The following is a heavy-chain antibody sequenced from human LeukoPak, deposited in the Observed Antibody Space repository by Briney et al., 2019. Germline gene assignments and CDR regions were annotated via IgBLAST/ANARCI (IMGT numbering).Heavy chain of an antibody. Sequence: ASVKVSCKASGGTFSSYAISWVRQAPGQGLEWMGRIIPILGIANYAQKFQGRVTITADKSTSTAYMELSSLRSEDTAVYYCARAYGDYQGVDYWGQGTLVTVSS. D-gene: IGHD4-17*01. V-gene: IGHV1-69*04. CDR1: GGTFSSYA. J-gene: IGHJ4*02. CDR2: IIPILGIA. CDR3: ARAYGDYQGVDY.